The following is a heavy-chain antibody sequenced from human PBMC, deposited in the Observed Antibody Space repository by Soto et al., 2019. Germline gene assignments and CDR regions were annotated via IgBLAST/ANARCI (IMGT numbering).Heavy chain of an antibody. Sequence: PSETLSLTCTVSGGSISSGGYYWSWIRQHPGKGLEWIGYIYYSGSTYYNPSLKSRVTISVDTSKNQFSLKLSSVTAADTAMYYCAREGVGYCSGGSCYLTHLNWFDPWGQGTLVTVSS. J-gene: IGHJ5*02. CDR3: AREGVGYCSGGSCYLTHLNWFDP. V-gene: IGHV4-31*03. D-gene: IGHD2-15*01. CDR2: IYYSGST. CDR1: GGSISSGGYY.